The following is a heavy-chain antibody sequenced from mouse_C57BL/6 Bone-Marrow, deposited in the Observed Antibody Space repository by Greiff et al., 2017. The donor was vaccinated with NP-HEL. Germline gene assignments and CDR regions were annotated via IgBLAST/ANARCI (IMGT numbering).Heavy chain of an antibody. Sequence: QVQLQQPGAELVRPGSSVKLSCKASGYPFTSYWMAWVKQRPGQGLEWIGNINPSNGVTNYNEKFKSKATLTVDKSSSPAYMQLSSLTSEDAAVYYCAREGDLPLAYWGQGTLVTVSA. CDR2: INPSNGVT. CDR1: GYPFTSYW. J-gene: IGHJ3*01. CDR3: AREGDLPLAY. D-gene: IGHD3-3*01. V-gene: IGHV1-53*01.